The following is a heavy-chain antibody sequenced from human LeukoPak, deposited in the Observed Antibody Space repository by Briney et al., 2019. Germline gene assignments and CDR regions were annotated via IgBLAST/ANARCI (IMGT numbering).Heavy chain of an antibody. CDR1: GGSISSYH. D-gene: IGHD3-10*01. J-gene: IGHJ4*02. CDR2: IYYSGST. V-gene: IGHV4-30-4*08. Sequence: SQTLSLTCTVSGGSISSYHWSWIRQPPGKGLEWIGYIYYSGSTYYNPSLKSRVTISVDTSKNQFSLKLSSVTAADTAVYYCARGGRTMVRDWGQGTLVTVSS. CDR3: ARGGRTMVRD.